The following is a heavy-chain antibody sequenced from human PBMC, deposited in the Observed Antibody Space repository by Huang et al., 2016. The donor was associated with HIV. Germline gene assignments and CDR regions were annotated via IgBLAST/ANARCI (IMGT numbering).Heavy chain of an antibody. J-gene: IGHJ4*02. CDR2: IRSKADSYAT. V-gene: IGHV3-73*02. CDR1: GFTFRDSV. D-gene: IGHD3-22*01. Sequence: EVQLVESGGGLVQPGGSLGLSCAASGFTFRDSVMHWVRQASGKGREWCGRIRSKADSYATAYAASVKGRFTISRDDSKTTAYLQMNSLKTEDTAVYYCTRQTYYYNSGGYYHFDYWGQGTLVTVSS. CDR3: TRQTYYYNSGGYYHFDY.